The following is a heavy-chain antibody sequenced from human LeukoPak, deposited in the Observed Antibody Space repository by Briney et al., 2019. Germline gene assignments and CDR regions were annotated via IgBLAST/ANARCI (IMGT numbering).Heavy chain of an antibody. V-gene: IGHV3-30*02. J-gene: IGHJ4*02. D-gene: IGHD1-26*01. CDR2: IRYDGSNK. CDR1: GVTFSSYG. CDR3: ARGEVGATNY. Sequence: PGGSLRLSCAASGVTFSSYGMHWVRQAPGKGLEWVAFIRYDGSNKYYADSVKGRFTISRDNAKNSLYLQMNSLRAEDTAVYYCARGEVGATNYWGQGTLVTVSS.